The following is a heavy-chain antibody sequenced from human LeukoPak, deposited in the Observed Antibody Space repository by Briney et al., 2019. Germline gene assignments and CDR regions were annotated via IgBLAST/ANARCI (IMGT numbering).Heavy chain of an antibody. CDR1: GFIFSNYA. Sequence: GGSLRLSCAASGFIFSNYAMTWVRQAPGKGLEWISALSGSGAGTYYADSVKGRFTISRDNSKNTLYLQMNSLRAEDTAVYYCAKQLGYCSDGSCYFPYWGQGTLVTVSS. CDR2: LSGSGAGT. V-gene: IGHV3-23*01. CDR3: AKQLGYCSDGSCYFPY. J-gene: IGHJ4*02. D-gene: IGHD2-15*01.